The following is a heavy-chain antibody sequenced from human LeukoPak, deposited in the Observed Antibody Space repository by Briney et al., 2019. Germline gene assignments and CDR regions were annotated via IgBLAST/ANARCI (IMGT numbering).Heavy chain of an antibody. CDR2: IYYSGSA. J-gene: IGHJ3*02. CDR3: ARGRRYYYDSSGYLVVAFDI. V-gene: IGHV4-59*01. Sequence: SETLSLTCTVSGGSISSYYWSWIRQPPGKGLEWIGYIYYSGSANYNPSLKSRVTISVDTSKNQFSLKLSSVTAADTAVYYCARGRRYYYDSSGYLVVAFDIWGQGTMVTVSS. D-gene: IGHD3-22*01. CDR1: GGSISSYY.